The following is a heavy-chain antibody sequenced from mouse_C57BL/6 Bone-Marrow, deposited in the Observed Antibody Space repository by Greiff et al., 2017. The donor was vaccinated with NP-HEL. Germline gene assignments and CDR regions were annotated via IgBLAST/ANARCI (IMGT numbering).Heavy chain of an antibody. D-gene: IGHD6-2*01. J-gene: IGHJ3*01. CDR2: ISYDGSN. V-gene: IGHV3-6*01. Sequence: EPGPGLVKPSQSLSLSCSVTGYSITSGYYWNWIRQFPGNKLEWMGYISYDGSNNYNPTLKNRISITRDTSKNQFFLKLNSVTTEDTATYYCASGLFAYWGQGTLVTVSA. CDR3: ASGLFAY. CDR1: GYSITSGYY.